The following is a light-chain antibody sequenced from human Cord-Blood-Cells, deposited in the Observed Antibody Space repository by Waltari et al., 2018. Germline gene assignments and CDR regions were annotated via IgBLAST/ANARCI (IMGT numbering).Light chain of an antibody. Sequence: QSALTQPASVSGSPGQSITISCTGTSSDVGGYNYVSWYQQHPVKAPKLMIYDVSNRPSGVSIRYSGSKSGNTASLTISGLQAEDEADYYSSSYTSSSTLVFGGGTKLTVL. J-gene: IGLJ2*01. V-gene: IGLV2-14*01. CDR3: SSYTSSSTLV. CDR2: DVS. CDR1: SSDVGGYNY.